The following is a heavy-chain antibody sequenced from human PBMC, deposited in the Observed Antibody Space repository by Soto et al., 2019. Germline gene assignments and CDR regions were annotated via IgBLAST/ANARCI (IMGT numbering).Heavy chain of an antibody. CDR3: AKDLVGSSSGGYYYGMDV. V-gene: IGHV3-30*18. J-gene: IGHJ6*02. CDR1: GFTFSSYG. Sequence: PGGSLRLSCAASGFTFSSYGMHWVRQAPGKGLEWVAVISYGGSIKFFADSVKGRFTISRDSSKNTLYLQMSSLRAEDTAVYYCAKDLVGSSSGGYYYGMDVWGQGTTVTVSS. CDR2: ISYGGSIK. D-gene: IGHD3-10*01.